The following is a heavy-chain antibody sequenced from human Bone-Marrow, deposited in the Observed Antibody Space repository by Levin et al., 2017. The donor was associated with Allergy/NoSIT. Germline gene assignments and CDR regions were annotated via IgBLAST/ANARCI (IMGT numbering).Heavy chain of an antibody. CDR3: ARGRAEPPWRFDL. J-gene: IGHJ2*01. Sequence: GGSLRLSCAASGFTFSSYWMSWVRQAPGKGLEWVANIKQDGSEKYYVDSVKGRFTISRDNAKNSLYLQMNSLRAEDTAVYYCARGRAEPPWRFDLWGRGTLVTVSS. V-gene: IGHV3-7*01. D-gene: IGHD1-14*01. CDR1: GFTFSSYW. CDR2: IKQDGSEK.